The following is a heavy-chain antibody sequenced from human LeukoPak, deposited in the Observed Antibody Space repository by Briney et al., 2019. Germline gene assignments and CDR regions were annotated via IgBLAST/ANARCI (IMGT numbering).Heavy chain of an antibody. CDR2: INSDGSEG. D-gene: IGHD1-1*01. Sequence: GGSLRLSCAVSGFTFSGFWMSWSRQAPGKGLEWVASINSDGSEGYYADSVKGRFSMSRDNGKNSLYLQMNSLRGADTAIYFCAKGHTNLDPAGDQGALVIVSS. CDR3: AKGHTNLDPA. V-gene: IGHV3-7*01. CDR1: GFTFSGFW. J-gene: IGHJ4*02.